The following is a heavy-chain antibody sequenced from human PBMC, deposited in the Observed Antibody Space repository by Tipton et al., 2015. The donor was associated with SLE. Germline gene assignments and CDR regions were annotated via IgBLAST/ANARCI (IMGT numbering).Heavy chain of an antibody. CDR1: GGSISSYY. CDR2: IYTSGST. D-gene: IGHD1-26*01. CDR3: ARDQDSGSYSGAFEI. V-gene: IGHV4-4*07. Sequence: TLSLTCTVSGGSISSYYWSWIRQPAGKGLEWIGRIYTSGSTYYNPSLKSRVTISQDTSKNQFSLKLSSVTAADTAVYYCARDQDSGSYSGAFEIWGQGTMVTVSS. J-gene: IGHJ3*02.